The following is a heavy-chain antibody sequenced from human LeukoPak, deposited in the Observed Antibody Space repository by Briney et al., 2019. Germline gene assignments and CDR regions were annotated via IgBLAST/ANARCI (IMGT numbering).Heavy chain of an antibody. J-gene: IGHJ4*02. CDR3: ARDLYDSSGYYQRRLFDY. V-gene: IGHV4-39*07. D-gene: IGHD3-22*01. CDR1: GGSISSSNYY. CDR2: IYYDGST. Sequence: SETLSLTCTVSGGSISSSNYYWGWIRQPPGKGLEWFGSIYYDGSTYYNPSLQSRVTISVDTSKNQFSLKLSSVTAADTAVYYCARDLYDSSGYYQRRLFDYWGQGTLVTVSS.